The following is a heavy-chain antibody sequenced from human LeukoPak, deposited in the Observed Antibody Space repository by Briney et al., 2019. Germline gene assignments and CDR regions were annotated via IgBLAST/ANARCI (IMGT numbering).Heavy chain of an antibody. CDR2: ISSSGSTI. V-gene: IGHV3-48*03. CDR1: GFTFSSYE. Sequence: GGSLRLSCAASGFTFSSYEMNWVRQAPGKGLEWVSYISSSGSTIYYADSVKGRFTISRDNAKNTLYLQMNSLRAEDTAMYYCASQRWLQSSFDYWGQGTLVTVSS. D-gene: IGHD5-24*01. CDR3: ASQRWLQSSFDY. J-gene: IGHJ4*02.